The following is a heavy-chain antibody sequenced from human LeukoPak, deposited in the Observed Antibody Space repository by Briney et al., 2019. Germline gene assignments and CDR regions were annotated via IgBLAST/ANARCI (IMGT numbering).Heavy chain of an antibody. V-gene: IGHV1-18*01. Sequence: ASVKVSCKASGYTFTSCGISWVRQAPGQGLEWMGWISAYNGNTNYAQKLQGRVTMTTDTSTSTAYMELRSLRSDDTAVYYCARAAGVDIAVAGDFDYWGQGTLVTVSS. D-gene: IGHD6-19*01. J-gene: IGHJ4*02. CDR1: GYTFTSCG. CDR3: ARAAGVDIAVAGDFDY. CDR2: ISAYNGNT.